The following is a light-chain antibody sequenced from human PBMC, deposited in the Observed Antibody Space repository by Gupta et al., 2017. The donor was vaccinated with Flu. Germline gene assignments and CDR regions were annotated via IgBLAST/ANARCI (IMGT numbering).Light chain of an antibody. J-gene: IGKJ4*01. CDR2: DAS. CDR1: QDISNY. V-gene: IGKV1-33*01. CDR3: QKYDNLPT. Sequence: DIQMTQSPSSLSASVGDRVTITCQASQDISNYLNWYQQKTGKAPKLLNYDASNLETGVPSMFSGSGSGTDFTFTISSLQPEDIATYSCQKYDNLPTFGGGTKVEIK.